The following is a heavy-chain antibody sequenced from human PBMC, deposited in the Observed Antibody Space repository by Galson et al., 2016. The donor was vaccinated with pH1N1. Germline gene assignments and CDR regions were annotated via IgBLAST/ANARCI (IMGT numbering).Heavy chain of an antibody. CDR2: LNPTGGSR. D-gene: IGHD3-22*01. J-gene: IGHJ3*02. Sequence: SVKVSCKASGYTFTSDFMHWVRQAPGQGLEWMGMLNPTGGSRIYAQKFQGRVTMTRDTSTSTVYMELSSLRSEDTAVYYCARARESSGYYLGIDAFDIWGQGTMVTVSS. V-gene: IGHV1-46*01. CDR3: ARARESSGYYLGIDAFDI. CDR1: GYTFTSDF.